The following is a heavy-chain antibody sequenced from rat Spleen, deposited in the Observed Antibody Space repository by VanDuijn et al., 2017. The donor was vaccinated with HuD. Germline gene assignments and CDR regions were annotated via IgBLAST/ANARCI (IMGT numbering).Heavy chain of an antibody. CDR1: GFSLTSYH. CDR3: ARGYNNYIPRFDD. J-gene: IGHJ2*01. CDR2: IWAGGGT. V-gene: IGHV2-16*01. D-gene: IGHD1-10*01. Sequence: QVQLKESGPGLVQPSQTLSLTCTVSGFSLTSYHVSWVRQPPGKSLVWMGTIWAGGGTNYNSAVQSRLSISRATSKSQVFLKMNSLQTEDTAMYFCARGYNNYIPRFDDWGQGVMVTVSS.